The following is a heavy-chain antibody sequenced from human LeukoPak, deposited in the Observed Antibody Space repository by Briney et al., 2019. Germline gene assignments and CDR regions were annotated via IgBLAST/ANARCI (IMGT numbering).Heavy chain of an antibody. V-gene: IGHV3-30*18. CDR3: AKDWGSSGWYNWFDL. D-gene: IGHD6-19*01. CDR2: ISHDGGSE. Sequence: GTSLRLSCVVSGFTIGNYGMHWVRQAPDKGLEWVAMISHDGGSEHYGDSVKGRFTISRDISKNTLYLHMSSLRVEDTAVYYCAKDWGSSGWYNWFDLWGQGTLVTVSS. J-gene: IGHJ5*02. CDR1: GFTIGNYG.